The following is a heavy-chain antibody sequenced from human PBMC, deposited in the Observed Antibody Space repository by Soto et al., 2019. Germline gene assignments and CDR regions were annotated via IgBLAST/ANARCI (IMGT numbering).Heavy chain of an antibody. CDR3: AISKYDVVAGTVRFDP. CDR1: GGSITSGGYS. V-gene: IGHV4-30-2*01. Sequence: SETLSLTCAVSGGSITSGGYSWGWVRQPPGQGLEWIGYMYQSGNTYYNPSRKGRVAISLDHSSNQFSLRLNSVTAADTAVYFCAISKYDVVAGTVRFDPWGQGTLVTVSS. J-gene: IGHJ5*02. CDR2: MYQSGNT. D-gene: IGHD2-21*01.